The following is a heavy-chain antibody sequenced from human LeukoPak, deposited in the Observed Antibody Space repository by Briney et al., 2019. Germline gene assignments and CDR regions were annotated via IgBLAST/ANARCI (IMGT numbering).Heavy chain of an antibody. Sequence: GESLKISCKGSGYSFTSYWIGWVRQMPGKGLEWMGIIYPGDSDTRYSPSFQGQVTISADKSISTAYLQWSSLKASDTAMYYCARPRNYYYGPNGGAFDIWGQGTMVTVSS. J-gene: IGHJ3*02. CDR3: ARPRNYYYGPNGGAFDI. V-gene: IGHV5-51*01. CDR2: IYPGDSDT. D-gene: IGHD3-10*01. CDR1: GYSFTSYW.